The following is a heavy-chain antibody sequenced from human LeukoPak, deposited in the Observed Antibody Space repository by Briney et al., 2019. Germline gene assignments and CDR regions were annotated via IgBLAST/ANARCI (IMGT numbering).Heavy chain of an antibody. D-gene: IGHD5-12*01. CDR3: AREGGYSGYAPFDY. CDR2: IIPIFGTA. V-gene: IGHV1-69*06. J-gene: IGHJ4*02. CDR1: EGTFSSYA. Sequence: ASVKVSCKASEGTFSSYAISWVRQAPGQGLEWMGGIIPIFGTANYAQKFQGRVTITADKSTSTAYMELSSLRSEDTAVYYCAREGGYSGYAPFDYWGQGTLVTVSS.